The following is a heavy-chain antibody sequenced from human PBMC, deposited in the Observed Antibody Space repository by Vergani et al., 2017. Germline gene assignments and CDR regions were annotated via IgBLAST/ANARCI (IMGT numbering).Heavy chain of an antibody. CDR2: ISGSGGST. J-gene: IGHJ6*02. CDR1: GFTFSSYA. D-gene: IGHD4-17*01. Sequence: EVQLLESGGGLVQPGGSLRLSCAASGFTFSSYAMSWVRQAPGKGLEWVSAISGSGGSTYYADSVKGRFTISRDNSKNTLYLQRNSLRAEDTAVYYCAKVSEFYGDYVDYYYGMDVWGQGTTVTVSS. V-gene: IGHV3-23*01. CDR3: AKVSEFYGDYVDYYYGMDV.